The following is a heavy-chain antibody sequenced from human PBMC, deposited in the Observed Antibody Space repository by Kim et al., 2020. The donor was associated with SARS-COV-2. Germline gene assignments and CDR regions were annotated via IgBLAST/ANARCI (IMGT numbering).Heavy chain of an antibody. J-gene: IGHJ4*02. CDR3: ARVSKGGYDYYFDY. D-gene: IGHD5-12*01. V-gene: IGHV3-11*05. Sequence: ADSVKGRFTISRDNAKNSLYLQMNSLRAEDTAVYYCARVSKGGYDYYFDYWGQGTLVTVSS.